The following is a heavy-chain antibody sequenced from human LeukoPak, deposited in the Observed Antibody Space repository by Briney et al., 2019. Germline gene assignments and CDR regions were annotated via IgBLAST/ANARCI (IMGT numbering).Heavy chain of an antibody. CDR2: IIPILGIA. D-gene: IGHD3-22*01. J-gene: IGHJ4*02. CDR1: GGTFSSSA. V-gene: IGHV1-69*04. CDR3: ARVGGYGSSCYYYYFDY. Sequence: ASVKVSCKASGGTFSSSAITCVRQAPGQGLEWIGRIIPILGIANYAQKFQGRVTITADKSTSTAYMELSSLRSEDTAVYYCARVGGYGSSCYYYYFDYWGQGTLVTVSS.